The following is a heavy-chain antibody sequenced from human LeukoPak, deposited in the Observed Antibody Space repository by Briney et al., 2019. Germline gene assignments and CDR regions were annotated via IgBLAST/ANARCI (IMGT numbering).Heavy chain of an antibody. D-gene: IGHD4-23*01. V-gene: IGHV4-59*08. CDR3: ASNLGGKNGAFDI. CDR1: GGSISSYY. J-gene: IGHJ3*02. Sequence: SETLSLTCTVSGGSISSYYWNWIRQPPGKGLEWIGFIHYSGSTNYNPSLKSRVTISVDTSKNHFSLKLSSVTAADTAVYYCASNLGGKNGAFDIWGQGTMVTVSS. CDR2: IHYSGST.